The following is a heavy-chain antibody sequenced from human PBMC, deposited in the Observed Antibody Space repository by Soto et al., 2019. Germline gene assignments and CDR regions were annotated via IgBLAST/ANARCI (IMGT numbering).Heavy chain of an antibody. V-gene: IGHV3-30*03. J-gene: IGHJ4*02. CDR2: ISYDGDNE. CDR3: ARVPSSGWPYFFDX. CDR1: GFTFSNYG. D-gene: IGHD6-19*01. Sequence: HPGGSLRLSCAASGFTFSNYGMHWVRQAPGKGLEWVAIISYDGDNEYYADSVRGRFTISRDNSKNTLWLQMDSLSVEDTAVYYCARVPSSGWPYFFDXWGLGTLVTVSS.